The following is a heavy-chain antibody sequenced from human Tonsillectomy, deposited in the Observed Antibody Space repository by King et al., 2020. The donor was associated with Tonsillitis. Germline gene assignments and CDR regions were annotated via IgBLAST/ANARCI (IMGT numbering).Heavy chain of an antibody. V-gene: IGHV3-66*01. Sequence: VQLVESWGGLVQPGGSLRLSCAASGFTVSSNYMSWVRQAPGKGLDWVSVSYSGGRPYSADSVKGRLPISRDNSKNTLYLQMNSLRVEDTAVYYCASGPTRIYCSGGSCPNWFDSWGQGTLVTVSS. CDR1: GFTVSSNY. J-gene: IGHJ5*01. CDR3: ASGPTRIYCSGGSCPNWFDS. D-gene: IGHD2-15*01. CDR2: SYSGGRP.